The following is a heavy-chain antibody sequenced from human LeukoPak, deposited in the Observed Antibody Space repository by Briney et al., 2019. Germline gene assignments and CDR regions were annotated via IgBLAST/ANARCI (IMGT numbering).Heavy chain of an antibody. V-gene: IGHV3-23*01. Sequence: GGSLRLSCAASDFTFSSSGMTWVRQAPGKGLEWVSTVSSSGENTYYADSVKGRFTISRDNSKNTLYLQMNSLRAEDTAVYYCAKAVGELQGYWGQGTLVTVSS. D-gene: IGHD1-26*01. CDR3: AKAVGELQGY. CDR1: DFTFSSSG. CDR2: VSSSGENT. J-gene: IGHJ4*02.